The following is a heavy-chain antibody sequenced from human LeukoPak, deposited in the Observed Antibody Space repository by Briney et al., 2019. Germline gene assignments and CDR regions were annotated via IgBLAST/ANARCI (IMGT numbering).Heavy chain of an antibody. J-gene: IGHJ5*02. D-gene: IGHD3-22*01. Sequence: SQTLSLTCTVSSGSISSGGYYWNWIRQHPGKGLEWIGYIYYSGSTYYNPSLKSRVSISVDTSKNQFSLKLSSVTAADTAVYYCARDGDYYDSSGPRGFDPWGQGTLVTVSS. CDR2: IYYSGST. CDR1: SGSISSGGYY. CDR3: ARDGDYYDSSGPRGFDP. V-gene: IGHV4-31*03.